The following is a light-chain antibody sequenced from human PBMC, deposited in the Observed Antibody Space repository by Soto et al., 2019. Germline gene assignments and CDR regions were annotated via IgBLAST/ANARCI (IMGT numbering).Light chain of an antibody. V-gene: IGLV2-14*01. CDR2: EVS. Sequence: QSALTQPASVSGSPGQSITISCTGTSSDVGGYNYVSWYQQHPGKASKLMIYEVSNRPSGVSNRFSGSKSGNTASLTISGLQAEDEADYHCSSYTSSSTLVFGGGTKLTVL. CDR1: SSDVGGYNY. CDR3: SSYTSSSTLV. J-gene: IGLJ2*01.